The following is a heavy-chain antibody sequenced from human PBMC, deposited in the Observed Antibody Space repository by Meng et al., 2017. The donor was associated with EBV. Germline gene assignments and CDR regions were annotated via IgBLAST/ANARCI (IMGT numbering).Heavy chain of an antibody. CDR3: ARAEIAAAGRLDY. D-gene: IGHD6-13*01. Sequence: VQLVRSGAEVKEPGSSVTVSCKASGGTFSSYAISWVRQAPGQGLEWMGGIIPIFGTANYAQKFQGRVTITADKSTSTAYMELSSLRSEDTAVYYCARAEIAAAGRLDYWGQGTLVTVSS. CDR1: GGTFSSYA. J-gene: IGHJ4*02. CDR2: IIPIFGTA. V-gene: IGHV1-69*06.